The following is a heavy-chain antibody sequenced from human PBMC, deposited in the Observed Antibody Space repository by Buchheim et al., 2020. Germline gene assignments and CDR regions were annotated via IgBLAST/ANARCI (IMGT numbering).Heavy chain of an antibody. CDR2: IKSKVDGETS. J-gene: IGHJ4*02. CDR3: ATDPDSSSYYSFDY. Sequence: EVKLVDSGGGLVKPGGSLKISCAASGFTFKNAWMSWVRQAPGKGLEWVGRIKSKVDGETSDYAAPVQGRFSISRDDSKNVVTLQMDSLKTEDTAVYYCATDPDSSSYYSFDYWGQG. V-gene: IGHV3-15*01. D-gene: IGHD3-22*01. CDR1: GFTFKNAW.